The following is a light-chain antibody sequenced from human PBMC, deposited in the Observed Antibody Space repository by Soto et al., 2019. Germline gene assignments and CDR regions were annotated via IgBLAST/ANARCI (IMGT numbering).Light chain of an antibody. V-gene: IGLV4-69*01. CDR3: QTWATGIRV. CDR1: SGHSNYA. J-gene: IGLJ3*02. CDR2: VNSDGSH. Sequence: QLVLTQSPSASASLGASVKLTCTLSSGHSNYAIAWHQQQPEKGPRYLMKVNSDGSHRKGDGIPDRFSGSSSGTERYLTISSLQSEDEADYYCQTWATGIRVFGGGTKVTVL.